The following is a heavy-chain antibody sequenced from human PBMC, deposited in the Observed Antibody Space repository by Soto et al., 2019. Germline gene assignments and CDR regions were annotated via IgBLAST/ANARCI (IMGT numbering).Heavy chain of an antibody. CDR1: GFTFTDSA. V-gene: IGHV3-73*02. CDR2: IRVKANNYAT. CDR3: TSTYGAF. J-gene: IGHJ1*01. D-gene: IGHD4-17*01. Sequence: EVQLVESGGGLVQPGGSLKLSYAASGFTFTDSAIHWVRQASGKGLEWVGHIRVKANNYATTYAASVKDRFTISRDDSKRTAYLRMNSLKIDDTAVYYCTSTYGAFWGQGTLVTVSS.